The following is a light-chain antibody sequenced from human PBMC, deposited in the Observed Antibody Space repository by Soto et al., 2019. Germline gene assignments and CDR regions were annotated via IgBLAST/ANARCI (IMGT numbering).Light chain of an antibody. CDR2: GAS. J-gene: IGKJ4*01. CDR1: QSVSTNY. Sequence: EIVLTQCPGTLSLSPGERATLSCRASQSVSTNYLAWYQRKPGQAPRLLIYGASSRATNIPDRFSGSGSGTDFTLTISRMAPEDSAVYYCQQYGSSPLTFGGGTKVDXK. CDR3: QQYGSSPLT. V-gene: IGKV3-20*01.